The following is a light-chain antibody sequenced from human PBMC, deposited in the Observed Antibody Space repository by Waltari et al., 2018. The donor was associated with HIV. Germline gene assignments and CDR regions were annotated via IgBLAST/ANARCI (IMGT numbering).Light chain of an antibody. CDR3: SSYTSSSTYV. Sequence: QSALTQPASVSGSPGPSIPISCTGTSRDVGGYNYVSWYQQHPGKAPKLMIYEVSNRPSGVSNRFSGSKSGNTASLTISGLQAEDEADYYCSSYTSSSTYVFGTGTKVTVL. J-gene: IGLJ1*01. V-gene: IGLV2-14*01. CDR2: EVS. CDR1: SRDVGGYNY.